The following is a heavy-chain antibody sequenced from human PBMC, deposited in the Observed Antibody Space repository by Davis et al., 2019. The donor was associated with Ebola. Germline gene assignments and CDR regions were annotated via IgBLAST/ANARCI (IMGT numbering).Heavy chain of an antibody. Sequence: GESLKISCKGSGYSFTSYWIGWVRQMPGKGLEWMGIIYPGDSDTRYSPSFQGQVTISADKSISTAYLQWSSLKASDTAMYYCAGHLLGTNYYYYGMDVWGQGTTVTVSS. CDR2: IYPGDSDT. V-gene: IGHV5-51*01. D-gene: IGHD1-14*01. J-gene: IGHJ6*02. CDR1: GYSFTSYW. CDR3: AGHLLGTNYYYYGMDV.